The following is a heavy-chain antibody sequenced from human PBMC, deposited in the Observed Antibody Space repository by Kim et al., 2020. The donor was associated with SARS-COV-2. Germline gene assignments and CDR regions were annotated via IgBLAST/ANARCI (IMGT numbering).Heavy chain of an antibody. Sequence: SETLSLTCTVSGASIWGSVYYWGWIRQSPAKGLEWIGNIFYNGKTYYNPSLQSRVTISVDTSKNQFSLKLNSVTAADTAVYYCARRGGWDVVVTADDWG. CDR2: IFYNGKT. CDR3: ARRGGWDVVVTADD. D-gene: IGHD2-21*02. J-gene: IGHJ3*01. CDR1: GASIWGSVYY. V-gene: IGHV4-39*07.